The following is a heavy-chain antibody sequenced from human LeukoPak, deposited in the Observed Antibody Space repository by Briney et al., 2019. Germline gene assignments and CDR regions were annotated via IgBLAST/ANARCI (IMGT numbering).Heavy chain of an antibody. CDR2: IYHSGST. Sequence: SSETLSLTCAVSGGSISSSNWWSWVRQPPGKGLEWIGEIYHSGSTNYNPSLKSRATISVDKSKNQFSLKLSSVTAADTAVYYCARGGYGDYVFKFDYWGQGILVTVSS. CDR3: ARGGYGDYVFKFDY. CDR1: GGSISSSNW. J-gene: IGHJ4*02. D-gene: IGHD4-17*01. V-gene: IGHV4-4*02.